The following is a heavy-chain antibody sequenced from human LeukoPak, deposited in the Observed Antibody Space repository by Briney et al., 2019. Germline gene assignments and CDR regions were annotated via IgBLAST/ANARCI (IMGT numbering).Heavy chain of an antibody. CDR2: IRYDGSNK. J-gene: IGHJ4*02. CDR1: GFTFSSYG. Sequence: GGSLRLSCAASGFTFSSYGMHWVRQAPGKGLEWVAFIRYDGSNKYYADSVKGRFTISRDNSKNTLYLQMNSLRAEDTAVYYCAKEYVDCSSTSCPDDYWGQGTLVTVSS. CDR3: AKEYVDCSSTSCPDDY. D-gene: IGHD2-2*01. V-gene: IGHV3-30*02.